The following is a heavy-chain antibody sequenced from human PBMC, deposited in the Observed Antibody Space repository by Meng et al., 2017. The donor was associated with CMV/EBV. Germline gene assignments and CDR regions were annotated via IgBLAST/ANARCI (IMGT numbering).Heavy chain of an antibody. J-gene: IGHJ6*02. CDR2: IIPIFGTA. D-gene: IGHD5-18*01. CDR1: GGTFSSYA. V-gene: IGHV1-69*05. Sequence: SVKVSCKASGGTFSSYAISWVRQAPGQGLEWMGGIIPIFGTANYAQKFQGRVTITTDESTSTAYMELSSLRSEDTAVYYCARVELSTAMSGYGMDVWGQGTTVTVSS. CDR3: ARVELSTAMSGYGMDV.